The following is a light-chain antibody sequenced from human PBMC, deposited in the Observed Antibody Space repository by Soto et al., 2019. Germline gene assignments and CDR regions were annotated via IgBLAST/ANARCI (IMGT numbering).Light chain of an antibody. CDR3: QLFDDSLFT. J-gene: IGKJ3*01. CDR1: QKVSNNY. Sequence: IVLTQSPGILPLSPGERATLSCRASQKVSNNYLAWYQQRPGQVPRLLIFSASTRATGIPDRFSGSGSGTDFTLTISRLEPDDFAVYYCQLFDDSLFTFGPGTKVDV. V-gene: IGKV3-20*01. CDR2: SAS.